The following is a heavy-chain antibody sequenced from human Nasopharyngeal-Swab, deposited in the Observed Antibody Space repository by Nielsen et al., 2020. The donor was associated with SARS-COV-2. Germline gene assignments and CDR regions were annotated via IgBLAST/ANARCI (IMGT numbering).Heavy chain of an antibody. CDR2: ISSSGSTI. J-gene: IGHJ6*02. Sequence: GESLKISCAASGFTLSSYEMNWVRQAPGKGLEWVSYISSSGSTIYYADSVKGRFTISRDNAKNSLYLQMNSLRAEDTAVYYCARGGEDYYDSSGYPYYYGMDVWGQGTTVTVSS. CDR1: GFTLSSYE. CDR3: ARGGEDYYDSSGYPYYYGMDV. V-gene: IGHV3-48*03. D-gene: IGHD3-22*01.